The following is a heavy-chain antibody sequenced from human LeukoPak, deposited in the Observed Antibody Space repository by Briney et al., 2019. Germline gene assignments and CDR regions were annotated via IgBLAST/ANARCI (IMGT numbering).Heavy chain of an antibody. CDR3: ARGHYDSSGYYYPLDY. V-gene: IGHV4-30-4*08. J-gene: IGHJ4*02. Sequence: SETLSLTCTVSGGSLTGYYWSWIRQPPGKGLEWIGYIYYSGSTYYNPSLKSRVTISVDTSKNQFSLKLSSVTAADTAVYYCARGHYDSSGYYYPLDYWGQGTLVTVSS. CDR1: GGSLTGYY. CDR2: IYYSGST. D-gene: IGHD3-22*01.